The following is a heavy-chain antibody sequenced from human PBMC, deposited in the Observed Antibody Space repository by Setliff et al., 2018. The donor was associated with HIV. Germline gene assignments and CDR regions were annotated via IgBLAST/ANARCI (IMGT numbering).Heavy chain of an antibody. Sequence: ASLKVSCKASGYTFTSYDINWVRQATGQGLEWMGWMNPNSGNTGYAQKFQGRVTMTRNTSISTAYMELSSLRSEDTAAYYCVSEGATTSWFDPWGQGTLVTVSS. CDR3: VSEGATTSWFDP. V-gene: IGHV1-8*01. CDR1: GYTFTSYD. J-gene: IGHJ5*02. D-gene: IGHD1-26*01. CDR2: MNPNSGNT.